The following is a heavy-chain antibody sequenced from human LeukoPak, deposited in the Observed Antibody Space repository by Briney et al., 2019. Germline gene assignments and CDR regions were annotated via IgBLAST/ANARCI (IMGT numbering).Heavy chain of an antibody. V-gene: IGHV3-7*01. CDR3: ARDGTPPAAGTKFDY. J-gene: IGHJ4*02. Sequence: PGGSLRLSCAASGFTFSSYWMSWVRQAPGKGLEWVANIKQDGSEKYYVDSVKGRFTISRDNAKNSLYLQMNSLRAEDTAVYYCARDGTPPAAGTKFDYWGQGTLVTVSS. CDR1: GFTFSSYW. D-gene: IGHD6-13*01. CDR2: IKQDGSEK.